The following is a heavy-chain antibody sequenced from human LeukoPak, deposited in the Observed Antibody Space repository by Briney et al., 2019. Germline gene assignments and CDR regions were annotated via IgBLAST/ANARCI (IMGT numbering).Heavy chain of an antibody. D-gene: IGHD5-24*01. CDR3: ARDNSVRDEAWWFNP. CDR2: ISPSGGST. Sequence: GASVKDSCKAFGYTFTSNYMHWVRQAPGQGPEWMGVISPSGGSTTYAQKFQGRVTLTRDMSTSTDYLELSSLRSEDTAVYYCARDNSVRDEAWWFNPWGQGTLVSVSS. V-gene: IGHV1-46*01. J-gene: IGHJ5*02. CDR1: GYTFTSNY.